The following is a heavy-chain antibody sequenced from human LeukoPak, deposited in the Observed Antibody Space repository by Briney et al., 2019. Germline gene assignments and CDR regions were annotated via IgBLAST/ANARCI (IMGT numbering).Heavy chain of an antibody. Sequence: GGSLRLSCAASGFAFSSCAMSWVRQAPGKGLEWVSGISGSAGSTNYADSVKGRFTISRDNSKNTLYLQMNSLRAEDTAVYYCAKSQYDILTGYYDIGDYWGQGTLVTVSS. CDR3: AKSQYDILTGYYDIGDY. CDR1: GFAFSSCA. J-gene: IGHJ4*02. V-gene: IGHV3-23*01. CDR2: ISGSAGST. D-gene: IGHD3-9*01.